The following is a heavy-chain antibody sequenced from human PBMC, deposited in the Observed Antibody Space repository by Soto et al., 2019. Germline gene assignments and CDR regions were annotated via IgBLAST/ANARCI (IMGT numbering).Heavy chain of an antibody. V-gene: IGHV1-69*08. CDR1: GGTFSSYT. CDR2: IIPILGIA. Sequence: QVQLVQSGAEVKKPGSSVKVSCKASGGTFSSYTISWVRQAPGQGIEWMGRIIPILGIANYAQKFQGRVRITADKTTSTAYMALSSLRSEDTAVYYCAREPQRYSGYGGEVYWGQGTLVTVSS. J-gene: IGHJ4*02. CDR3: AREPQRYSGYGGEVY. D-gene: IGHD5-12*01.